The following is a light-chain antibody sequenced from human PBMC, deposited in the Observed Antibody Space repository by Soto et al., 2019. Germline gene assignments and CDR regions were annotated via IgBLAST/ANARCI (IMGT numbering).Light chain of an antibody. V-gene: IGKV3-15*01. J-gene: IGKJ1*01. CDR2: GAF. CDR1: QSVSSN. CDR3: QQYNDWPLT. Sequence: EIVMTQPPVTLSVAQGESVALSCRASQSVSSNLAWYQQKPGQAPSLLIYGAFTRATGIPARFSGTGSGTEFTLTISSLQSEDFPLYYCQQYNDWPLTFGQGTKVDIK.